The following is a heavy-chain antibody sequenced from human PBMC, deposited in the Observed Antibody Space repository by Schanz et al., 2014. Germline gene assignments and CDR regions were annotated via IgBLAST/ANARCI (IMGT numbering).Heavy chain of an antibody. CDR2: IGVDGTTT. CDR3: AKYRGYYRVSGSYRELEY. V-gene: IGHV3-23*04. D-gene: IGHD3-10*01. J-gene: IGHJ4*02. CDR1: GFTFSSYS. Sequence: VQLVDSGGGLVKPGGSLRLSCLASGFTFSSYSMNRVRQAPGKGLEWVSVIGVDGTTTYYADSVKGRFTISRDNSKNTLYLQMNSLRPEDTAVYYCAKYRGYYRVSGSYRELEYWGQGTLXAVSS.